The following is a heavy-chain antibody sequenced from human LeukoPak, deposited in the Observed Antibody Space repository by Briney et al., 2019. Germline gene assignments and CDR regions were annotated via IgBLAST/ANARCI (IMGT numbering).Heavy chain of an antibody. D-gene: IGHD3-10*01. CDR3: ATDGSGSFHVDY. Sequence: GGSLRLSCAASGFTFSIYSMNWVRQAPGKGLEWVSSISSSSSFIYYADSVKGRFSISRDDAKSSLYLEMNSLRAEDTAVYYCATDGSGSFHVDYWGQGTLVTGSS. J-gene: IGHJ4*02. CDR2: ISSSSSFI. CDR1: GFTFSIYS. V-gene: IGHV3-21*01.